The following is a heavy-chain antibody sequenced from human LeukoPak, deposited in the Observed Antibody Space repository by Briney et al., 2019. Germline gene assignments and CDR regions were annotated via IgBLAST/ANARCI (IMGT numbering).Heavy chain of an antibody. D-gene: IGHD4-17*01. CDR1: GYSFSNYW. CDR2: IYPGDSDT. J-gene: IGHJ3*02. Sequence: GESLKISCQGSGYSFSNYWIAWVRQAPGKGLEWMGIIYPGDSDTRYSPSFQGQVTISADKSIGTAYLQWSSLKASDTAMYYCARYHDYGDQKAFDIWGQGTVVTVSS. V-gene: IGHV5-51*01. CDR3: ARYHDYGDQKAFDI.